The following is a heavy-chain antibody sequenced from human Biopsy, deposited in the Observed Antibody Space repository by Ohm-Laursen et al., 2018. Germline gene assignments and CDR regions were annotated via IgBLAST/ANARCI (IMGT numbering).Heavy chain of an antibody. CDR2: IIGIFRTA. CDR1: GYSFTKYY. D-gene: IGHD1/OR15-1a*01. V-gene: IGHV1-69*13. J-gene: IGHJ5*02. Sequence: ASVKVSCKASGYSFTKYYITWVRQAPGQGLEWMGGIIGIFRTAHYAQKFQGRVTITADDFMSTAYMELSSLRSEDTAVYYCARGGGYNWNNGWFDPWGQGTLVTVSS. CDR3: ARGGGYNWNNGWFDP.